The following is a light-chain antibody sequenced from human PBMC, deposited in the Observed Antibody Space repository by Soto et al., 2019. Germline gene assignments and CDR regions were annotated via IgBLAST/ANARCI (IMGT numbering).Light chain of an antibody. CDR2: WAS. J-gene: IGKJ3*01. CDR3: QHYTTYSGT. CDR1: QSISTW. Sequence: DIHMTQSPATLSASVGDRVTITCRASQSISTWLAWYQQKPGKAPKLLIYWASSLESGVPSRFSGSGSGTEFTHTISSLQPDDFATYYCQHYTTYSGTFGPGTKVDIK. V-gene: IGKV1-5*03.